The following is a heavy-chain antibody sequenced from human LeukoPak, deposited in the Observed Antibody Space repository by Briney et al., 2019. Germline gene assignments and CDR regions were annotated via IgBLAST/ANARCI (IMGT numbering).Heavy chain of an antibody. J-gene: IGHJ4*02. Sequence: TSETLSLTCTVSGGSISSSSYYWGWIRQPPGKGLEWIGSIYYSGSTYYSPSLKSRVTISVDTSKNQFSLKLSSVTAADTAVYYCARHPPYGSGSCFDYWGQGTLVTVSS. CDR1: GGSISSSSYY. CDR2: IYYSGST. D-gene: IGHD3-10*01. V-gene: IGHV4-39*01. CDR3: ARHPPYGSGSCFDY.